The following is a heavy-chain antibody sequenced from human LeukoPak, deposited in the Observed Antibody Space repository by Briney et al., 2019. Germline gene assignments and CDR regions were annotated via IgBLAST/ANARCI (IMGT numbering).Heavy chain of an antibody. CDR2: IIPDGTTQ. CDR3: ADVDANA. V-gene: IGHV3-7*01. J-gene: IGHJ5*02. D-gene: IGHD2-15*01. Sequence: GGSLRLSCAASGFTFSNYWMSWVRQAPGKGLEWMASIIPDGTTQYYVDSMKGRFTIPRDNAKNSLYLQVNSLRVEDTAVYYCADVDANAWGQGTLVTVSS. CDR1: GFTFSNYW.